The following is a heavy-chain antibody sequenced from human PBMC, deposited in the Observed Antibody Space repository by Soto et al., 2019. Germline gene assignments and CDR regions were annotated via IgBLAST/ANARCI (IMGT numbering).Heavy chain of an antibody. CDR2: IIPIFGTA. Sequence: SVKVSCKASGGTFSRYAISWVRQAPGQGLEWMGGIIPIFGTANYAQKFQGRVTITADESTSTAYMELSSLRFEDTAVYYCERAIVRPTTTGWLDPWGQGTLVTVYS. D-gene: IGHD1-26*01. CDR3: ERAIVRPTTTGWLDP. CDR1: GGTFSRYA. J-gene: IGHJ5*02. V-gene: IGHV1-69*13.